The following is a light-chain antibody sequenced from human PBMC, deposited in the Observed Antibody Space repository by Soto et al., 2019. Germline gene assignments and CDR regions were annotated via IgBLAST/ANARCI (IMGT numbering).Light chain of an antibody. Sequence: AIQMTQSPSSLSASVGDRVTITCRASQGIRNDLGWYRQKPGKAPKFLIYGASSLQSGVPSRFSGSGSGTDFTLTINSLQPEDFATYYCLQDYNYPYTFGQGTKVDIK. V-gene: IGKV1-6*01. CDR3: LQDYNYPYT. J-gene: IGKJ2*01. CDR1: QGIRND. CDR2: GAS.